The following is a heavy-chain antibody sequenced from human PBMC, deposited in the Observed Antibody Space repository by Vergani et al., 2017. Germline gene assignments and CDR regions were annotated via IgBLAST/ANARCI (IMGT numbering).Heavy chain of an antibody. Sequence: QVQLVQSGAEVKKPGSSVKVSCKASGGTFSSYAISWVRQAPGQGLEWMAGIIPIFGTANYAQKFQGRVTITADESTSTAYMELSSLRSEDTAVYYCARGSLYATDYYYCYMDVWGKGTSVTVSS. D-gene: IGHD1-26*01. CDR3: ARGSLYATDYYYCYMDV. CDR2: IIPIFGTA. V-gene: IGHV1-69*01. J-gene: IGHJ6*03. CDR1: GGTFSSYA.